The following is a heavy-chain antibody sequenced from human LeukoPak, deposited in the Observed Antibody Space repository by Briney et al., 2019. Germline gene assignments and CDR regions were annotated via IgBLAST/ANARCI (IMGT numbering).Heavy chain of an antibody. CDR1: GYTFTGYY. Sequence: ASVKVSCKAPGYTFTGYYMHWVRQAPGQGLEWMGWISPNSGGTNSAQKFQGRVTMTRDTSISTAYMELSRLRSDDTAVYYCARDHRDSYMDVWGKGTTVTISS. J-gene: IGHJ6*03. CDR3: ARDHRDSYMDV. V-gene: IGHV1-2*02. CDR2: ISPNSGGT.